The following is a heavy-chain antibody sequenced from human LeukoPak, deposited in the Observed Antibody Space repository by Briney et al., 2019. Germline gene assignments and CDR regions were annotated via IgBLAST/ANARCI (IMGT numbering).Heavy chain of an antibody. D-gene: IGHD3-10*01. V-gene: IGHV4-34*01. J-gene: IGHJ4*02. CDR2: IKHSGST. CDR3: ARGRILWCGELYYFDY. Sequence: SDTLSLTCAVYGGSFSGYYWRCIPQPPGKGLEWIGEIKHSGSTNYNPSLKSRVTISVDTSKNQFSLKLSTVTAADTAVYYCARGRILWCGELYYFDYWGQGTLVTVSS. CDR1: GGSFSGYY.